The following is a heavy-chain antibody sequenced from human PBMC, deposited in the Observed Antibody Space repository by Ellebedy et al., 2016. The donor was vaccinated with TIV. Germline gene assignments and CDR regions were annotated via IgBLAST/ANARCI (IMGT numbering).Heavy chain of an antibody. J-gene: IGHJ4*02. CDR1: GLCFSRYG. V-gene: IGHV3-33*01. CDR2: IWYDGSIK. D-gene: IGHD7-27*01. Sequence: GESLKTSCAAPGLCFSRYGIHPSRQGPNKGLEWVAVIWYDGSIKYLADSVKGRFTISRDNFNNTLYLQMNSLRAEDTAVYWCASWDFDYWGQGTLVTVSS. CDR3: ASWDFDY.